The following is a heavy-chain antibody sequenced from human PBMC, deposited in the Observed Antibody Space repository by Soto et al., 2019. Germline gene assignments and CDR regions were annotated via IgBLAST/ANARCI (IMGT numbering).Heavy chain of an antibody. D-gene: IGHD1-26*01. CDR1: GFTFSSYG. Sequence: PGGSLRPSCAASGFTFSSYGMHWVRQAPGKGLEWVAVISYDGSNKYYADSVKGRFTISRDNSKNTLYLQMNSLRAEDTAVYYCAKGTRLGGRELLPPYYYYGMDVWGQGTTVTV. CDR3: AKGTRLGGRELLPPYYYYGMDV. J-gene: IGHJ6*02. CDR2: ISYDGSNK. V-gene: IGHV3-30*18.